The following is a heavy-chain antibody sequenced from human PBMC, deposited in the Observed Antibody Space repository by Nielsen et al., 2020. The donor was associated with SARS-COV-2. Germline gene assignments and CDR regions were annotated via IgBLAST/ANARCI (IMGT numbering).Heavy chain of an antibody. CDR3: AKGGATYYDILTGYIFDY. D-gene: IGHD3-9*01. J-gene: IGHJ4*02. CDR2: IKSDGSST. Sequence: GESLKISCAASGFTFSSYWMHWVRQVPGKGLVWVSRIKSDGSSTNYADSVKGRFTISRDNSKNTLYLQMNSLRAEDTAVYYCAKGGATYYDILTGYIFDYWGQGTLVTVSS. V-gene: IGHV3-74*01. CDR1: GFTFSSYW.